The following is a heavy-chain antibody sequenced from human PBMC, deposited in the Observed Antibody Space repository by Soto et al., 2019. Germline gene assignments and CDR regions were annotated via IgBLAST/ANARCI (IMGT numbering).Heavy chain of an antibody. CDR2: ISSSSSTI. CDR3: ARVGNDILTGYSYYFDY. V-gene: IGHV3-48*02. Sequence: GGSLRLSCAASGFTFSSYSMNWVRQAPGKGLEWVSYISSSSSTIYYADSVKGRFTISRDNAKNSLYLQMNSLRDEDTAVYYCARVGNDILTGYSYYFDYWGRGTLVTVSS. J-gene: IGHJ4*02. D-gene: IGHD3-9*01. CDR1: GFTFSSYS.